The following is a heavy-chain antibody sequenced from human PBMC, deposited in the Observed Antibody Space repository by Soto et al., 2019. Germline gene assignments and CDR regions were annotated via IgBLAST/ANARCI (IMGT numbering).Heavy chain of an antibody. CDR3: ATSASSDH. CDR2: ISYDGSHK. Sequence: VQLVESGGGVVQPGRSLRLSCVASGFLFDTDGMHWVRQTPGKGLEWVAIISYDGSHKEYADSVKGRFAISRDNSENTLYLQMNNLGVEDTALYYCATSASSDHWGQGTQVTVSS. CDR1: GFLFDTDG. V-gene: IGHV3-30*03. J-gene: IGHJ4*02. D-gene: IGHD1-26*01.